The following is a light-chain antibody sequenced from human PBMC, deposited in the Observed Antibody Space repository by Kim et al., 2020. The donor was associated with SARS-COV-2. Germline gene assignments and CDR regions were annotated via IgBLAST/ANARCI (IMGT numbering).Light chain of an antibody. V-gene: IGLV1-44*01. Sequence: GQRVTISCSGSNSNIGVNTVNWYQQFPGTAPKLLIYRNNQRPSGVPDRCSGSKSGTSASLALSGLLSEDEADYYCATWDDSLNAWVFGGGTQLTVL. J-gene: IGLJ3*02. CDR2: RNN. CDR3: ATWDDSLNAWV. CDR1: NSNIGVNT.